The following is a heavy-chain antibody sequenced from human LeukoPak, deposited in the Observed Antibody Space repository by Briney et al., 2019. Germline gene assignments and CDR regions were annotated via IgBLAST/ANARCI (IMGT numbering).Heavy chain of an antibody. V-gene: IGHV3-23*01. Sequence: GGSLRLSCAASGFTFSSYAMSWVRQAPGKGLEWVSAISGSGGSTYYADSVKGRFTISRDKTKNTVYLQMKSLRAEDTAVYYGARDFSFDYWGQGTLVTVSS. D-gene: IGHD2/OR15-2a*01. CDR1: GFTFSSYA. CDR2: ISGSGGST. CDR3: ARDFSFDY. J-gene: IGHJ4*02.